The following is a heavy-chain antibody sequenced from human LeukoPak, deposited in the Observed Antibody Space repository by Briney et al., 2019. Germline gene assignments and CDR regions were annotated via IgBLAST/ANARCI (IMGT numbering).Heavy chain of an antibody. Sequence: SQTLSLTCAISGDSVSSNSVTWNWIRQSPSRGLEWLGSTYFRAKWYTDYAVSIKSRITIDPDTSKNQFSLQLNSVTPEDTAVYYCARRGPAGSSSSGMDVWGQGTTVTVSS. D-gene: IGHD6-6*01. J-gene: IGHJ6*02. CDR1: GDSVSSNSVT. CDR2: TYFRAKWYT. CDR3: ARRGPAGSSSSGMDV. V-gene: IGHV6-1*01.